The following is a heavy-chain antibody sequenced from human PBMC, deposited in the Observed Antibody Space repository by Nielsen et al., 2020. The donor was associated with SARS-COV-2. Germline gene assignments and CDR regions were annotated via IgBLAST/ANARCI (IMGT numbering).Heavy chain of an antibody. CDR2: INTYNGIT. V-gene: IGHV1-18*01. D-gene: IGHD1-26*01. CDR1: GYPFHAYG. CDR3: AREEQWVIKD. Sequence: ASVKVSCKASGYPFHAYGITWVRQAPGLGLEWMAWINTYNGITYYAEKFRDRVTVTTDTPTTTDYLEMRSLRSDDPAVYFCAREEQWVIKDWGQGTLVTVSS. J-gene: IGHJ4*02.